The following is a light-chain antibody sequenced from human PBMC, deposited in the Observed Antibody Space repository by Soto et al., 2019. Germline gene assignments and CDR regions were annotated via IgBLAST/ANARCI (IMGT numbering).Light chain of an antibody. CDR1: SSDVGGYNS. Sequence: QSALTQPASVSGSPGQSITISCTGTSSDVGGYNSVSWYQQHPGKVPKIMIYDVRIRPSGVPARFSGSKSGNTASLTISGLQADDEADYYCSSYTSITALVFGTGTKVTVL. CDR2: DVR. CDR3: SSYTSITALV. V-gene: IGLV2-14*01. J-gene: IGLJ1*01.